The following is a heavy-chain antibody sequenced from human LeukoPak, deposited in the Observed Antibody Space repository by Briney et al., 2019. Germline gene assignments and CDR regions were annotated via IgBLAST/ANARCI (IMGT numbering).Heavy chain of an antibody. D-gene: IGHD1-1*01. J-gene: IGHJ6*03. Sequence: GGSLRLSCADSGSTFSTYTMNWVRQAPGKGLEWVASISSRSSYIYYADSVKGRFTISRDNAKNSLYLQMNSLRAEDTAVYHCARDRLLEARDHYYYYYMDVWGKGTTVTVSS. CDR2: ISSRSSYI. CDR1: GSTFSTYT. CDR3: ARDRLLEARDHYYYYYMDV. V-gene: IGHV3-21*01.